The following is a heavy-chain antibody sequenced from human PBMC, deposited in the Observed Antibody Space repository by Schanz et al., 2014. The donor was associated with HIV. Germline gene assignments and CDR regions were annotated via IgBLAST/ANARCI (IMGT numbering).Heavy chain of an antibody. CDR1: GGTFNNYA. Sequence: QVQLVQSGAEVQKPGASVKVSCKASGGTFNNYALNWVRQAPGQGLEWMGGIIPVFGTANYAQKFQGRVTINADQSTTTVYMYLSSLRSDDTAVYYCARSRYGDHPYYFDLWGQGTPVAVS. V-gene: IGHV1-69*01. J-gene: IGHJ4*02. CDR2: IIPVFGTA. D-gene: IGHD2-21*02. CDR3: ARSRYGDHPYYFDL.